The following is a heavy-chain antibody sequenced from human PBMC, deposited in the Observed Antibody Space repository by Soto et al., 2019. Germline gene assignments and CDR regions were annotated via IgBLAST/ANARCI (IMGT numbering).Heavy chain of an antibody. CDR3: AADLGGLRFLEWLLHHYYYYGMDV. V-gene: IGHV1-58*01. D-gene: IGHD3-3*01. Sequence: SVKVSCKASGFTFTSSAVQCVRQARGQLLEWIGWIVVGSGSTNYAQKFQERVTITRDMSTSTAYMELSSLRSEDTAVYYCAADLGGLRFLEWLLHHYYYYGMDVWGQGTTVTVSS. CDR2: IVVGSGST. J-gene: IGHJ6*02. CDR1: GFTFTSSA.